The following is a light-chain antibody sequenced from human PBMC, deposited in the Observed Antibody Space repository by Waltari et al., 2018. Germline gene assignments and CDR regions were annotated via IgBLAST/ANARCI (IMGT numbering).Light chain of an antibody. J-gene: IGKJ1*01. CDR2: EAS. V-gene: IGKV3-20*01. CDR1: QNIGRY. CDR3: QNHERLPAT. Sequence: EIVFTQSPGTLSLSPGERATLSCRASQNIGRYLVWYQQKPGQPPRLLIYEASRRATGIPDRFSGSGSGTDFSLTISRLEPEDFAVYYCQNHERLPATFGQGTKVEIK.